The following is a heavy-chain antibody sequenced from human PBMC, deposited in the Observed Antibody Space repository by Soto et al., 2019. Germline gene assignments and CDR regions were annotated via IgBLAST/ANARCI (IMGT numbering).Heavy chain of an antibody. CDR2: ISSSSSTI. CDR1: GLTFSSYS. Sequence: PGGSLRLSCAASGLTFSSYSMNWVRQAPGKGLEWVSYISSSSSTIYYADSVKGRFTISRDNAKNSLNLQMNSLRAEDTAVYYCARGFKRGYSYGSHAEYFQHWGQGTLVTVSS. CDR3: ARGFKRGYSYGSHAEYFQH. D-gene: IGHD5-18*01. V-gene: IGHV3-48*01. J-gene: IGHJ1*01.